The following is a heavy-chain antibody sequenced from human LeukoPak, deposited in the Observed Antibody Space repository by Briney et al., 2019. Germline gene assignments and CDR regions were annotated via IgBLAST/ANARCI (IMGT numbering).Heavy chain of an antibody. Sequence: SETLSLTCTVSGGSISSNSHYWAWIRQPPGEVLEWIGSIYYTGVTFYSPSLKSRVTISVDTSKNQFSLKVISVTAADTAVYYCAREEASAGDYWGQGTLVTVSS. J-gene: IGHJ4*02. V-gene: IGHV4-39*01. CDR3: AREEASAGDY. CDR1: GGSISSNSHY. D-gene: IGHD6-13*01. CDR2: IYYTGVT.